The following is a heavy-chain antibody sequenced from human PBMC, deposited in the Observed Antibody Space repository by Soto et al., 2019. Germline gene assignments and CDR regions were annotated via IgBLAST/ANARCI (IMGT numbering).Heavy chain of an antibody. CDR2: ISAYNGNT. D-gene: IGHD6-13*01. V-gene: IGHV1-18*01. Sequence: QVQLVQSGAEVKKPGASVKVSCKASGYTFTSYGISWVRQAPGQGLEWMGWISAYNGNTNYAQKLKGRVTMTTDTSPPTAAMGXRVLRSDDTAGYYCARDHRYSSSWPYYYCYYGMDVWGQGTTVTVSS. CDR1: GYTFTSYG. CDR3: ARDHRYSSSWPYYYCYYGMDV. J-gene: IGHJ6*02.